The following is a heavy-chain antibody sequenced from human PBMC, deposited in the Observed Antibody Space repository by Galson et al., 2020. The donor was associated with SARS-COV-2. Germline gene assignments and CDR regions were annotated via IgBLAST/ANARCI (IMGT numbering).Heavy chain of an antibody. CDR2: INPNSGGT. CDR3: ATPYGSGSYYHNYGMDV. Sequence: ALVKVSCKASGYTFTGYYMHWVRQAPGQGLEWMGWINPNSGGTNYAQKFQGRVTMTRDTSISTAYMELSRLRSDDTAVYYCATPYGSGSYYHNYGMDVWGQGTTVTVSS. D-gene: IGHD3-10*01. CDR1: GYTFTGYY. V-gene: IGHV1-2*02. J-gene: IGHJ6*02.